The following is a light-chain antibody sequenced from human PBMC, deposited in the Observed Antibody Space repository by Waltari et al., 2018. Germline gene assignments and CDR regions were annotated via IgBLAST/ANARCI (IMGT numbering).Light chain of an antibody. V-gene: IGKV1-9*01. CDR2: CAS. CDR3: QQLNSYLP. J-gene: IGKJ4*01. Sequence: QLTKSPSSLSASVGDRVTITCRARQVIANFLAWYQQKPGQAPKLLIYCASTLQTGVPSRFSGSGFGTDFSLTISSLQPEDFATYYCQQLNSYLPFGGGTKVEIK. CDR1: QVIANF.